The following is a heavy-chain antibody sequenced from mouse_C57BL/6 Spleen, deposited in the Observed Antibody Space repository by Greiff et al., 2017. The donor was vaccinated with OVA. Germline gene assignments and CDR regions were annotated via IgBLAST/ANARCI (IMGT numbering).Heavy chain of an antibody. Sequence: QVQLKQPGAELVMPGASVKLSCKASGYTFTSYWMHWVKQRPGQGLEWIGEIDPSDSYTNYNQKFKGKSTLTVDKSSSTAYMQLSSLTSEDSAVYYCARRSYYGSSFAYWGQGTLVTVSA. J-gene: IGHJ3*01. CDR1: GYTFTSYW. D-gene: IGHD1-1*01. V-gene: IGHV1-69*01. CDR3: ARRSYYGSSFAY. CDR2: IDPSDSYT.